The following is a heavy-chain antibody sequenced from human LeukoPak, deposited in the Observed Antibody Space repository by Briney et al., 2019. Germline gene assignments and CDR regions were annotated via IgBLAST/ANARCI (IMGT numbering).Heavy chain of an antibody. V-gene: IGHV4-34*01. Sequence: SSETLSLACAVYGGSFSGYYWSWIRQPPGKGLEWIGEINHSGSTNYNPSLKSRVTIPVDTSKNQLSLKLRSVTAADTAVYYCARASLDYWGQGTLVTVSS. CDR3: ARASLDY. CDR2: INHSGST. CDR1: GGSFSGYY. J-gene: IGHJ4*02.